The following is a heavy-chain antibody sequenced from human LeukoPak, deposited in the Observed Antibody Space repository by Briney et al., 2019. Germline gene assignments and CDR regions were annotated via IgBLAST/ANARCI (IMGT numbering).Heavy chain of an antibody. J-gene: IGHJ4*02. CDR1: GGSITSYY. Sequence: SETLSLTCTVSGGSITSYYWTWIRQPAGKGLEWIGRMHSSGRTSYSPSLKSRVTISVDTSKNQFSLKLSSVTAADTAVYYCARGSLRYFDWLFFDYWGQGTLVTVSS. V-gene: IGHV4-4*07. D-gene: IGHD3-9*01. CDR3: ARGSLRYFDWLFFDY. CDR2: MHSSGRT.